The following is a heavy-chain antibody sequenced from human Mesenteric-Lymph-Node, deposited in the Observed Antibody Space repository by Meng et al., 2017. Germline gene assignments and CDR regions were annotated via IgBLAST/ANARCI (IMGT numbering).Heavy chain of an antibody. V-gene: IGHV3-30*01. CDR3: ARGGLAVAGHDY. CDR2: ISYDGSNK. J-gene: IGHJ4*02. CDR1: GFTFSSYA. Sequence: GGSLRLSCAASGFTFSSYAMHWVRQAPGKGLEWVAVISYDGSNKYYADSVKGRFTISRDNSKNTPYLQMNRLRAEDTAVYYCARGGLAVAGHDYWGQGTLVTCSS. D-gene: IGHD6-19*01.